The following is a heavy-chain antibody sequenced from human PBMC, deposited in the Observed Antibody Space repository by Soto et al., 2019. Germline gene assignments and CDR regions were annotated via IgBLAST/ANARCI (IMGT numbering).Heavy chain of an antibody. D-gene: IGHD6-13*01. V-gene: IGHV1-58*02. J-gene: IGHJ5*02. Sequence: SVKVSCKASGFTFTSSAMQWVRQARGQRLEWIGWIVVGSGNTNYAQKFQERVTITRDMSTSTAYMELSSLRSEDTAVYYCAADRYSSSWYWFDPWGQGTLVTVSS. CDR3: AADRYSSSWYWFDP. CDR1: GFTFTSSA. CDR2: IVVGSGNT.